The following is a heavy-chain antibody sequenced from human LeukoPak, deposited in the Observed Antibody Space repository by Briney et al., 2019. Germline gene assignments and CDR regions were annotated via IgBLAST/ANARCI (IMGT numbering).Heavy chain of an antibody. D-gene: IGHD5-12*01. J-gene: IGHJ6*02. CDR1: GFTFSNAW. Sequence: GGSLRLSCAASGFTFSNAWMSWVRQAPGKGLEWVGRIKSKTDGGTTDYAAPVKGRFTISRDDSKNTLYLQMNSLKTEDTAVYYCARDLYVDIVAPSGMDVWGQGTTVTVSS. CDR2: IKSKTDGGTT. CDR3: ARDLYVDIVAPSGMDV. V-gene: IGHV3-15*01.